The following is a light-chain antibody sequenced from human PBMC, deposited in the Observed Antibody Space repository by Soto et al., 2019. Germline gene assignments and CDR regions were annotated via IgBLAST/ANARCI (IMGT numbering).Light chain of an antibody. Sequence: EIVLTQSPATLSLSPGERATLSCRASQSVSSYLAWYQPKPGQAPRLLIYDASNRATGIPARFSGSGSGTDFTLTISSLEPEDFAVYYCRQRSNWTFGGGTKVEIK. V-gene: IGKV3-11*01. CDR3: RQRSNWT. J-gene: IGKJ4*01. CDR2: DAS. CDR1: QSVSSY.